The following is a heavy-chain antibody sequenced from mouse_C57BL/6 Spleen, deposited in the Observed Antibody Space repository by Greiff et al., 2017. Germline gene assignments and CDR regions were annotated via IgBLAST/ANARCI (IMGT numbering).Heavy chain of an antibody. CDR2: IDPETGGT. V-gene: IGHV1-15*01. J-gene: IGHJ1*03. CDR3: TRDPVVAHWYFDV. CDR1: GYTFTDYE. Sequence: VKVVESGAELVRPGASVTLSCKASGYTFTDYEMHWVKQAPVHGLEWIGAIDPETGGTAYNQKFKGKAILTADKSSSTAYMELRSLTSEDSAVYYCTRDPVVAHWYFDVWGTGTTVTVSS. D-gene: IGHD1-1*01.